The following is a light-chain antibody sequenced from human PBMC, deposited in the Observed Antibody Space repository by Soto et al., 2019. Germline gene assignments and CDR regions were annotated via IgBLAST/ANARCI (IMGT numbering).Light chain of an antibody. V-gene: IGKV3-20*01. J-gene: IGKJ1*01. CDR2: DAS. CDR3: QHYGSSPWT. Sequence: EIVLTQSPGTLSLSPGERATLSWRASQSVSGSYLAWFQQKPGQAPRLLIYDASTRATGVPGRFSGSGSGTDFSLTISRLEPEDFAVYYCQHYGSSPWTFGQGTKVEIK. CDR1: QSVSGSY.